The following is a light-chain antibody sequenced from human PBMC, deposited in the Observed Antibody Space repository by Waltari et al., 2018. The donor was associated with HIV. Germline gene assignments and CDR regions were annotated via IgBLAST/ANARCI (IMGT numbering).Light chain of an antibody. CDR2: KDT. CDR1: ALPKQY. CDR3: QSADSSGIYEI. Sequence: SYELTQPPSMSVSPGQTARITCSGDALPKQYAYWYQQKPGQAPVLIIYKDTERPSGIPERFSGSNSGTIATLTISGVQAEDEAAYYCQSADSSGIYEIFGGGTKLTVL. V-gene: IGLV3-25*03. J-gene: IGLJ2*01.